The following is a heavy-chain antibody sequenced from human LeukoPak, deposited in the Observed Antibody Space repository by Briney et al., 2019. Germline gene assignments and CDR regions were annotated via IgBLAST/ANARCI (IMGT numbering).Heavy chain of an antibody. CDR1: GFTFSSYA. CDR3: AKEAGLRYFDWTTPAGYYFDY. D-gene: IGHD3-9*01. V-gene: IGHV3-23*01. CDR2: ISGSGGST. Sequence: GGSLRLSCAASGFTFSSYAMSWVRQAPGKGLEWVSAISGSGGSTYYADSVKGRFTISRDNSKNTLYLQMNSLRAEDTAVYYCAKEAGLRYFDWTTPAGYYFDYWGQGTLVTVSS. J-gene: IGHJ4*02.